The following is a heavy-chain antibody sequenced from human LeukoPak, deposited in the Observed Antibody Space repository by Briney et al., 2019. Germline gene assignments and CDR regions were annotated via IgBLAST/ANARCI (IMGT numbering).Heavy chain of an antibody. J-gene: IGHJ4*02. CDR2: IKEDGSDK. D-gene: IGHD4-17*01. V-gene: IGHV3-7*01. CDR1: SITFTKAW. CDR3: ARYSWTETTWL. Sequence: GGSLRLSCAASSITFTKAWMNWVRQAPGKGLEWVANIKEDGSDKYYVASVEGRFTISRDNAKNLLYLQMNSLRVEDTAVYYCARYSWTETTWLWGQGTLVTVSS.